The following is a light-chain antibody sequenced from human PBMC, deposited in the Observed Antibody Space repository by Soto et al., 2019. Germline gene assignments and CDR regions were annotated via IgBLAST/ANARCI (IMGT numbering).Light chain of an antibody. CDR3: SSYTYRNTFV. V-gene: IGLV2-8*01. Sequence: QSALTQPPSASGSPGQSVTISCTGTSSDVGGYNYVSWYQQHPGKAPKLMIYEVSQRPSGVPDRFSGSKSGNTASLTVSGLQAEDEAEYYCSSYTYRNTFVLGTGNKVTVL. J-gene: IGLJ1*01. CDR1: SSDVGGYNY. CDR2: EVS.